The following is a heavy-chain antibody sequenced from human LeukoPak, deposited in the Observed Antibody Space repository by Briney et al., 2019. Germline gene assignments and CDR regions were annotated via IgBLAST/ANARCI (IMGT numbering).Heavy chain of an antibody. D-gene: IGHD6-19*01. Sequence: SQTLSLTCTVSGGSISSGSYYWSWIRQPAGKGLEWIGRIYTSGSTNYNPSLKSRVTISVDTSKNQFSLKLSSVTAADTAVYYCAREGYKENSSGWYFDLRGRGTLVTVSS. CDR2: IYTSGST. V-gene: IGHV4-61*02. CDR3: AREGYKENSSGWYFDL. J-gene: IGHJ2*01. CDR1: GGSISSGSYY.